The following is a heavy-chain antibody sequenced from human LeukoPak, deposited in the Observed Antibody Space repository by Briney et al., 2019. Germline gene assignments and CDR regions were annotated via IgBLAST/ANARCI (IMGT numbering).Heavy chain of an antibody. CDR2: IYPGDSDT. D-gene: IGHD2-15*01. CDR3: ARRYCSGGSCFDY. CDR1: GSPFTSYW. J-gene: IGHJ4*02. V-gene: IGHV5-51*01. Sequence: GESRKISCQGSGSPFTSYWIGWVRQLHGKGLEWMGIIYPGDSDTRYSPSFQGQVTISADKSISTAYLQWSSLKASDTAMYYCARRYCSGGSCFDYGGQGTLVTVSA.